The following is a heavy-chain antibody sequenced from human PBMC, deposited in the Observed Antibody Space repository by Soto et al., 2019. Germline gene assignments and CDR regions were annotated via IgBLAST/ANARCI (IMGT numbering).Heavy chain of an antibody. CDR2: IFSSGSP. J-gene: IGHJ6*03. D-gene: IGHD1-20*01. Sequence: QVHLQESGPGLVRPSETLSLTCTVSGVSLKTYYWSWIRLPPGGGLEWIGYIFSSGSPNYNPSLICRFTMSVETSNNQFSLKMSSVTAADTAVYYCARVAGISYYNHMDVWGKGTTVTVSS. CDR1: GVSLKTYY. V-gene: IGHV4-59*01. CDR3: ARVAGISYYNHMDV.